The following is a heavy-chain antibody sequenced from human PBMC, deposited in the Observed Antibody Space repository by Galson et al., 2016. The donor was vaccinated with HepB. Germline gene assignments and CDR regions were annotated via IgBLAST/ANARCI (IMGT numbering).Heavy chain of an antibody. CDR3: AREAKSAVPDYYGMDV. D-gene: IGHD2-2*01. CDR1: GFTFSSHD. CDR2: INSDGSTT. V-gene: IGHV3-74*01. Sequence: SLRLSCAASGFTFSSHDMRRVRQAPGKGLEWVSGINSDGSTTTYADSVKGRFTISRDNAKKTLYLQMNSQRSEDTAVYYCAREAKSAVPDYYGMDVWGQGTTVTVTS. J-gene: IGHJ6*02.